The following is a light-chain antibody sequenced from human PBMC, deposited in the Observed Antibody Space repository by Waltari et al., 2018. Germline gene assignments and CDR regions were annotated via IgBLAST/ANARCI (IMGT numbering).Light chain of an antibody. V-gene: IGKV1-5*03. CDR3: QQYNTYPLT. CDR1: QSISSW. Sequence: DIQMTQSPSTLSASVGDRVTITCRASQSISSWLAWYQKKPGKAPNLLIYKASTLESGVPSRFSGSGFGTDFTLTISSLQPDDFATYYCQQYNTYPLTFGGGTKVDVK. CDR2: KAS. J-gene: IGKJ4*01.